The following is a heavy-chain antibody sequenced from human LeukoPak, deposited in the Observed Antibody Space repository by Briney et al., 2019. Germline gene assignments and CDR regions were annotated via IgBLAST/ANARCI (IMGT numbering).Heavy chain of an antibody. Sequence: GGSLRLSCAASGFTFSSYSMNWVRQAPGKGLEWVSSISSSSSTYIHYADALKGRFTISRDNAKNSLFLQMNSLRAEDTAVYFCGRKVASTSASHFDNWGHGTLVTVFS. CDR1: GFTFSSYS. V-gene: IGHV3-21*01. CDR2: ISSSSSTYI. J-gene: IGHJ4*01. D-gene: IGHD6-19*01. CDR3: GRKVASTSASHFDN.